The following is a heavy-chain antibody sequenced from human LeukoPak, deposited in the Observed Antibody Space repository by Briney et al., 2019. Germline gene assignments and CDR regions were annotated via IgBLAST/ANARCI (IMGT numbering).Heavy chain of an antibody. V-gene: IGHV1-46*01. CDR2: INPSGGSS. CDR3: ARVLCTGGSCYSFFDY. CDR1: GYTFTSYY. Sequence: GASVKVSCKASGYTFTSYYMHWVRQASGQGLEWVGIINPSGGSSNYAQKFQGRVTMTRDTSTSTVYMELSSLRSEDTAVYYCARVLCTGGSCYSFFDYWGQGTLVTVSS. D-gene: IGHD2-15*01. J-gene: IGHJ4*02.